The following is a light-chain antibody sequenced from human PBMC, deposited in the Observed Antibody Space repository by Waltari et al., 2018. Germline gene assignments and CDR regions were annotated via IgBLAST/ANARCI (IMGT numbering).Light chain of an antibody. CDR2: EDF. CDR3: SLYSTTTDM. V-gene: IGLV2-23*01. Sequence: QSALTQPASVSGSPGQSIPIPCPGPRSGVGNYKPPSGYTQHPGKPPKLILYEDFKRPSGVSDRFSGSQSANTASLTISGLQAEDEADYYCSLYSTTTDMFGGGTKVSVL. J-gene: IGLJ3*02. CDR1: RSGVGNYKP.